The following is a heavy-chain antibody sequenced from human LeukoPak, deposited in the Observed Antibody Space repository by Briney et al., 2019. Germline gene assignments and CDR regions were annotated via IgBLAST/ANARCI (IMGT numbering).Heavy chain of an antibody. CDR1: GGSTSSGSYY. V-gene: IGHV4-61*09. CDR3: ARSVVGYDNFDY. J-gene: IGHJ4*02. CDR2: IYTSGST. Sequence: PSQTLSLTCTVSGGSTSSGSYYWSWIRQPAGKGLEWIGHIYTSGSTNYNPSLKSRVTISVDTSKNQFSLKLNSVTASDTAMYYCARSVVGYDNFDYWGQGTLVTVSS. D-gene: IGHD5-18*01.